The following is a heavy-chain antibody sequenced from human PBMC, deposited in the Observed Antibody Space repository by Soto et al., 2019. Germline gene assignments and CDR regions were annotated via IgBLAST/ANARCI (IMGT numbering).Heavy chain of an antibody. CDR2: IYYSGST. CDR3: ARDGYYDDSSGFDY. V-gene: IGHV4-59*01. D-gene: IGHD3-22*01. Sequence: SETLSLTCTVSGGSISSYYWSWIRQPPGKGLEWIGYIYYSGSTNYNPSLKSRVTISVDTPKHQFSLKLSSVTAADTAVYYCARDGYYDDSSGFDYWGQGTLVTVSS. J-gene: IGHJ4*02. CDR1: GGSISSYY.